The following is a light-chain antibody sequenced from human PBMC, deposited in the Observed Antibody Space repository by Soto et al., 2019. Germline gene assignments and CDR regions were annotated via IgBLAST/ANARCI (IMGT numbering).Light chain of an antibody. V-gene: IGKV1-5*03. CDR2: KAS. J-gene: IGKJ1*01. CDR1: QSISSW. Sequence: DIQMTQSPSTLSASVGDRVTITCRASQSISSWLAWYQQKPGTAPNLLIYKASTLQSEVPSRFSGSGSGTEFTLTISSLQPDDSATYYCQQYNDNWTFGQGTKVDIK. CDR3: QQYNDNWT.